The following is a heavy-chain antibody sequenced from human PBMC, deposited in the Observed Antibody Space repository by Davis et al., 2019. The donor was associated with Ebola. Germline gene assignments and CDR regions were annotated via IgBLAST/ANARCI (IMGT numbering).Heavy chain of an antibody. CDR2: INWNGGST. J-gene: IGHJ5*02. CDR1: GFTFDDYA. V-gene: IGHV3-20*04. D-gene: IGHD4-17*01. CDR3: ARAQPVTTGRWFDP. Sequence: GGSLRLSCAASGFTFDDYAMTWVRQVPGLGLEWISGINWNGGSTGYADSVKGRFTISRDNAKNSLYLQMNSLRAEDTAVYYCARAQPVTTGRWFDPWGQGALVTVSS.